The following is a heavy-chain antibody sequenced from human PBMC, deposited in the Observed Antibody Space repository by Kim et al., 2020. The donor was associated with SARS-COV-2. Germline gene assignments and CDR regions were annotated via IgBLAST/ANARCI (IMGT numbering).Heavy chain of an antibody. D-gene: IGHD3-10*01. Sequence: SETLSLTCTVSGGSISSYYWSWVRQPQGKGLEWVGYIYYSGSTNNNPSLKSRVTISVDTSKNKFSLKLSSVTAADTAVYYCARLRHYYGSGSPWYFDLWGRGTLVTVSS. CDR1: GGSISSYY. CDR3: ARLRHYYGSGSPWYFDL. J-gene: IGHJ2*01. V-gene: IGHV4-59*13. CDR2: IYYSGST.